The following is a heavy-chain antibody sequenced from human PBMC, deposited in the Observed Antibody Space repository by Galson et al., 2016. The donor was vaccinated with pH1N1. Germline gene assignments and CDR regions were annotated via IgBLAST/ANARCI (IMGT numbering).Heavy chain of an antibody. CDR1: GYTFTSYY. CDR2: INPSGGST. D-gene: IGHD3-22*01. V-gene: IGHV1-46*01. Sequence: KVSCKASGYTFTSYYMHWVRQAPGQGLEWMGIINPSGGSTSYAQKFQGRVIMTRDTPTSTVYMEVSILRSEDTAVYYCARSVIVVAPCDYWGQGTLVTVSS. CDR3: ARSVIVVAPCDY. J-gene: IGHJ4*02.